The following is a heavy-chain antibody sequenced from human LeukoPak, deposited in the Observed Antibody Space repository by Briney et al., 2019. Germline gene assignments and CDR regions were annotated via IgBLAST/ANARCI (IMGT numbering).Heavy chain of an antibody. D-gene: IGHD6-13*01. CDR3: ATVGYPYSSSWYLFDY. V-gene: IGHV1-24*01. CDR1: GYNLTELS. J-gene: IGHJ4*02. Sequence: GASVKVSCKVSGYNLTELSMHWVRQAPGKGLEWMGGFDPEDGETIYAQKFQGRVTMTEDTSTDTAYMELSSLRSEDTAVYYCATVGYPYSSSWYLFDYWGQGTLVTVSS. CDR2: FDPEDGET.